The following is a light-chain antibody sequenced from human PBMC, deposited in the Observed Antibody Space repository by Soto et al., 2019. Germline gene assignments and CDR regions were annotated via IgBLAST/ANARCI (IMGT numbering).Light chain of an antibody. J-gene: IGKJ1*01. CDR1: QSLGSD. CDR3: QQYYNCPRT. Sequence: EIVMTQSPGTLSLSPGDTATLSCRASQSLGSDLAWYQQKPGQAPRLLIFGASARPSGIPARISGSGSGTEFTLTIRSLRSEDFAVYFCQQYYNCPRTFGQGTKVEI. CDR2: GAS. V-gene: IGKV3-15*01.